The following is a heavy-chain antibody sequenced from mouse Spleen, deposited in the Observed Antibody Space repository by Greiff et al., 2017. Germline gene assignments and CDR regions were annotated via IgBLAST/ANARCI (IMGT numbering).Heavy chain of an antibody. CDR2: INPYNGGT. CDR3: ARSYYGSSSYAMDY. CDR1: GYTFTDYY. J-gene: IGHJ4*01. D-gene: IGHD1-1*01. V-gene: IGHV1-19*01. Sequence: VQLKQSGPVLVKPGASVKMSCKASGYTFTDYYMNWVKQSHGKSLEWIGVINPYNGGTSYNQKFKGKATLTVDKSSSTAYMELNSLTSEDSAVYYCARSYYGSSSYAMDYWGQGTSVTVSS.